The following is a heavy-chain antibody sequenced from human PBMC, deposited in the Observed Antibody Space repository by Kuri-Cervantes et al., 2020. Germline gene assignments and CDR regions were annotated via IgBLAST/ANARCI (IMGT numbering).Heavy chain of an antibody. J-gene: IGHJ6*02. D-gene: IGHD2-2*01. V-gene: IGHV3-48*02. CDR2: ISSSSSTI. Sequence: GESLKISCAASGFTFSSYSMNWVRQAPGKGLEWVSYISSSSSTIYSAGSVKGRFTISRDNAKNSLYLQMNGLRDEDTAVYYCVRDRRYCSSTSCPLIGFKYYYGMDVWGQGTTVTVSS. CDR1: GFTFSSYS. CDR3: VRDRRYCSSTSCPLIGFKYYYGMDV.